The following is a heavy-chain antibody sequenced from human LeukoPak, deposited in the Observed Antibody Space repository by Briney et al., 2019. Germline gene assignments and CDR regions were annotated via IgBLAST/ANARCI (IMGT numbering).Heavy chain of an antibody. J-gene: IGHJ5*02. CDR3: ARVYCSSTSCYYYWFDP. D-gene: IGHD2-2*01. V-gene: IGHV1-18*01. CDR1: GYTFTSYG. Sequence: ASVKVSCKASGYTFTSYGISWVRQAPGQGLEWMGWISAYSGNTNYAQKLQGRVTMTTDTSTSTAYMELRSLRSDDTAVYYCARVYCSSTSCYYYWFDPWGQGTLVTVSS. CDR2: ISAYSGNT.